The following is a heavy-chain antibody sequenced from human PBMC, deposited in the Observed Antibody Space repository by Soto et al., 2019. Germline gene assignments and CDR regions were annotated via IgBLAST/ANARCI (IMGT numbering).Heavy chain of an antibody. CDR3: ARGYRSSSY. D-gene: IGHD6-13*01. Sequence: SETLSLTCAVYGGSFSGYYWSWIRQPPGKGLEWIGEINHSGSTNYNPSLKSRVTISVDTSKNQFSLKLSSVTAADTAVYYCARGYRSSSYWGQGSLVTVSS. CDR2: INHSGST. V-gene: IGHV4-34*01. J-gene: IGHJ4*02. CDR1: GGSFSGYY.